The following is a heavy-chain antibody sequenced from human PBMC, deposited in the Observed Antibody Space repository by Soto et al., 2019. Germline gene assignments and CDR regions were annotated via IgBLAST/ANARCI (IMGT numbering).Heavy chain of an antibody. J-gene: IGHJ5*02. V-gene: IGHV3-33*01. CDR1: GFILSAYG. D-gene: IGHD2-2*01. CDR3: ARLEGGYCTTTTCLGDRPDP. CDR2: IWNDGSTK. Sequence: GGSLRLACAASGFILSAYGMHWVRQAPGKGLEWVAVIWNDGSTKYYADSVKGRFTISRDNSKNTLYLQMNSLRAEDTAVYYCARLEGGYCTTTTCLGDRPDPWRQGPLVTVS.